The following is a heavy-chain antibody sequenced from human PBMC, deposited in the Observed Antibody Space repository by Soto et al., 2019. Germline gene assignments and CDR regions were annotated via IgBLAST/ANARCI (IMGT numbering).Heavy chain of an antibody. Sequence: VQLVQSGAEVKRPGSSVKISCTASGGTFSTYPIHWVRQAPGQGLEWMGAIIPVYGTANFAQKFQGRVTLTADKSTSTAYMELRSLKSEDTAVYYCAREGASIVGATGAFDMWGQGTMVSVFS. J-gene: IGHJ3*02. D-gene: IGHD1-26*01. CDR3: AREGASIVGATGAFDM. V-gene: IGHV1-69*06. CDR1: GGTFSTYP. CDR2: IIPVYGTA.